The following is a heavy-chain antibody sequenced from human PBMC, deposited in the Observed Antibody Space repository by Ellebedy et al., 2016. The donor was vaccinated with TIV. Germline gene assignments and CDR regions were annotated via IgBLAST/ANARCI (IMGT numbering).Heavy chain of an antibody. Sequence: SETLSLTCTVSGGSISDYYWSWIRQPPGKGLEWIGSVFYSGSTNYNPSLESRVTVSVDTSKKQFSLKLSSVTAADTAVYYCARGRDYYDLGSYYNFDYWGQGTLVTVSS. D-gene: IGHD3-10*01. CDR1: GGSISDYY. J-gene: IGHJ4*02. CDR3: ARGRDYYDLGSYYNFDY. CDR2: VFYSGST. V-gene: IGHV4-59*01.